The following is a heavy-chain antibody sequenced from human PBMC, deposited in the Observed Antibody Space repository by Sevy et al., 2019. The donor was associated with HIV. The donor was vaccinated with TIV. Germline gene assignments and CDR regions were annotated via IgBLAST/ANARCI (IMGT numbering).Heavy chain of an antibody. CDR1: GFTFGDHA. CDR2: IRSKSYGGTT. Sequence: GGSLRLSCTASGFTFGDHAMNWFRQAPGKGLEWVGFIRSKSYGGTTEYAASVKGRFTISRDDSNRISYLQMNSLKTEDTAVYYCTRGATIYGDYGVDYWGQGSLVTVSS. V-gene: IGHV3-49*03. CDR3: TRGATIYGDYGVDY. J-gene: IGHJ4*02. D-gene: IGHD4-17*01.